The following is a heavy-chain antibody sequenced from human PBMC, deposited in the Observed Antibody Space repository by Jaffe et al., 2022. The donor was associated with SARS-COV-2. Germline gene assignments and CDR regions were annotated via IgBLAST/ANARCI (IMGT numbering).Heavy chain of an antibody. CDR2: IYYSGST. D-gene: IGHD1-26*01. Sequence: QLQLQESGPGLVKPSETLSLTCTVSGGSISSSSYYWGWIRQPPGKGLEWIGSIYYSGSTYYNPSLKSRVTISVDTSKNQFSLKLSSVTAADTAVYYCARTRSGWEPVHYWGQGTLVTVSS. CDR1: GGSISSSSYY. J-gene: IGHJ4*02. CDR3: ARTRSGWEPVHY. V-gene: IGHV4-39*01.